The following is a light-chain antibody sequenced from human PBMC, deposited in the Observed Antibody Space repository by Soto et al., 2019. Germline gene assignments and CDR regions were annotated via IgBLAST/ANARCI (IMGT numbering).Light chain of an antibody. CDR2: AAS. J-gene: IGKJ1*01. CDR3: LQYYDYPRT. V-gene: IGKV1-6*01. Sequence: AASRLQSGVPSRFSGRGSGTDCTLTISSLQPEDFTTYYCLQYYDYPRTLCQGTNVDIK.